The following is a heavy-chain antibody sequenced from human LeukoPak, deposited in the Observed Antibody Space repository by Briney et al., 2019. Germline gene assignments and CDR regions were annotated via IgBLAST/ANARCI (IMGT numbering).Heavy chain of an antibody. V-gene: IGHV5-51*01. D-gene: IGHD5-18*01. CDR1: GYSFTSYW. CDR2: IYPGDSDT. J-gene: IGHJ4*02. CDR3: ARPRGYSYGSSDYYFDY. Sequence: GESLKISCKGSGYSFTSYWIGWVRQMPGKGLEWMGIIYPGDSDTRYSPPFQGQVTISADKSISTAYLQWSSLKASDTAMYYCARPRGYSYGSSDYYFDYWGQGTLVTVSS.